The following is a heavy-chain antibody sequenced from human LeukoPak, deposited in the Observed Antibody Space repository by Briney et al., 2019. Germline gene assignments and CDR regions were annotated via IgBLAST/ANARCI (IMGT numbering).Heavy chain of an antibody. CDR1: GYTFTGYY. D-gene: IGHD3-22*01. J-gene: IGHJ5*02. V-gene: IGHV1-2*02. CDR3: AREDSSGYHNWFDP. Sequence: GASVKVSCEASGYTFTGYYMHWVRQAPGQGLEWMGWINPNSGGTNYAQKFQGRVTMTRDTSISTAYMELSRLRSDDTAVYYCAREDSSGYHNWFDPWGQGTLVTVSS. CDR2: INPNSGGT.